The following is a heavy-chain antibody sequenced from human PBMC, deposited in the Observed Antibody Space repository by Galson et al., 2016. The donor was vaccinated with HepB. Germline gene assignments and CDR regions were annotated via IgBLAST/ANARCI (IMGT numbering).Heavy chain of an antibody. CDR1: GSTAGGHY. D-gene: IGHD7-27*01. J-gene: IGHJ4*02. CDR3: ASPLTGLAY. V-gene: IGHV3-53*05. Sequence: SLRSSGAGTGSTAGGHYMLWARRAPGKGLEGVTPIYGSGRITYAGSVEGRFTISRDNSQNTVYLQMNSLRPEDTALYYCASPLTGLAYWGQGTLVAVSS. CDR2: IYGSGRI.